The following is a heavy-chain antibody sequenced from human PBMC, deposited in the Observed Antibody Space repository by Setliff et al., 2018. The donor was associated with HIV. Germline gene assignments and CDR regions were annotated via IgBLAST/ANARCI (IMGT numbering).Heavy chain of an antibody. Sequence: SLTCTVSGDSISSGGYYWSWIRQPAGQGLEWIGRIYTSGNTTYNPSTNYNPSLKSRITISLETSRNQFSLRVTSVTATDTAVYYCTRQSPVAGSGAFDIWGQGTMVTVSS. J-gene: IGHJ3*02. CDR2: IYTSGNTTYNPST. CDR1: GDSISSGGYY. D-gene: IGHD6-19*01. V-gene: IGHV4-61*02. CDR3: TRQSPVAGSGAFDI.